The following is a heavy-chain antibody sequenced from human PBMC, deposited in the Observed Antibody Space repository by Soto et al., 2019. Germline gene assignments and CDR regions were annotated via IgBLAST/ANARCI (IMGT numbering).Heavy chain of an antibody. V-gene: IGHV1-3*01. CDR3: ARAKVFWSGYFDY. D-gene: IGHD3-3*01. CDR2: INAGNGNT. CDR1: GYTFTSYA. Sequence: ASVKGSCKAAGYTFTSYAMHWLRQAPGQRLEWMGWINAGNGNTKYSQKFQGRVTITRDTSASTAYMELSSLRSEDTAVYYCARAKVFWSGYFDYWGQGTLVTVSS. J-gene: IGHJ4*02.